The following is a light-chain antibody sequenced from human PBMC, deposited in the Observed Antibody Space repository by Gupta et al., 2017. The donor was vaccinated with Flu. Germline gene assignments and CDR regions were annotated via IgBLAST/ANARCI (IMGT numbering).Light chain of an antibody. CDR1: NIVTKS. CDR3: QVWAATSDLGV. V-gene: IGLV3-21*02. Sequence: SYVLTQAPSVSVAPGQTARITCGGNNIVTKSVHWNQQKPGQAPVLVVYDNSDRPSGIPDRFSCSNSGKTATLTIRRVEAGEEADFDGQVWAATSDLGVFGGGTKLTVL. CDR2: DNS. J-gene: IGLJ2*01.